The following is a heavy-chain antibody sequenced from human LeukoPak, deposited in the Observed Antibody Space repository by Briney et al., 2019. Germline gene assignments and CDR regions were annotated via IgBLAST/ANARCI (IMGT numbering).Heavy chain of an antibody. J-gene: IGHJ4*02. CDR1: GYKFDTYG. D-gene: IGHD3-3*01. CDR2: ISGYNDNT. V-gene: IGHV1-18*01. Sequence: GASVKVSCKTSGYKFDTYGITWVRQAPGQGLEWMGWISGYNDNTRYAQNFQDRVTMSTDESTSSAYMELRSLTSDDTAVYYCTRDAASIFGVISGAREFDFWGQGTLVTVSS. CDR3: TRDAASIFGVISGAREFDF.